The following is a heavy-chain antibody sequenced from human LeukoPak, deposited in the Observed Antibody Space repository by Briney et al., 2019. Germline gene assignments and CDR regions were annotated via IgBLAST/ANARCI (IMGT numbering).Heavy chain of an antibody. CDR3: AKGGGYEAQYYYYYLDV. D-gene: IGHD5-12*01. CDR2: IRYDGSNK. V-gene: IGHV3-30*02. CDR1: GFTFSSYG. J-gene: IGHJ6*03. Sequence: GGSLRLSCAASGFTFSSYGMYWVRQAPGKGLEWVAFIRYDGSNKYYADSVKGRFTVSRDNSKNTLYLQMKSLRAEDTAVYYCAKGGGYEAQYYYYYLDVWGKGTTVTIS.